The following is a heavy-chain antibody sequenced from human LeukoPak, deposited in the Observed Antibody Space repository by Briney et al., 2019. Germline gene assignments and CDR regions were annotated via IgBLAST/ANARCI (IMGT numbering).Heavy chain of an antibody. CDR3: ARGDVYNDY. J-gene: IGHJ4*02. V-gene: IGHV1-2*02. D-gene: IGHD5-24*01. CDR2: INPNSGGT. CDR1: GYTFTCYY. Sequence: ASVKVSCKASGYTFTCYYLHWVRQAPGQGLEWMGWINPNSGGTNYAQKFHGRVTMTRDTSITTAYMELSRLRSDDTAFYYCARGDVYNDYWGQGTLVTVSS.